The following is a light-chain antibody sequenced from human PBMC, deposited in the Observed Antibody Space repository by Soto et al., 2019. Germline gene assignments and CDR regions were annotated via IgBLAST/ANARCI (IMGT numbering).Light chain of an antibody. CDR2: DAS. CDR3: RQRSDWPPVT. Sequence: EIVLTQSPATLSLSPGERATLSCRASQSINRHLAWYRQKPGQAPRLLIYDASNRATGIPARFSGGGSGTDFTLPISSRVPEDFGVFYCRQRSDWPPVTFGGGTKVEIK. CDR1: QSINRH. V-gene: IGKV3-11*01. J-gene: IGKJ4*01.